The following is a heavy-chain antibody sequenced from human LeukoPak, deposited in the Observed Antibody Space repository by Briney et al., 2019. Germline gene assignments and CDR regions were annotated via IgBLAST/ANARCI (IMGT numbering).Heavy chain of an antibody. CDR3: ASYDSSGDDAFDI. CDR1: GGTFSSYA. Sequence: SVKVSCKASGGTFSSYATSLVRQAPGQGLEWMGGIIPIFGTANYAQKFQGRVTITTDESTSTAYMELSSLRSADTAVYYCASYDSSGDDAFDIWGQGTMVTVSS. V-gene: IGHV1-69*05. D-gene: IGHD3-22*01. CDR2: IIPIFGTA. J-gene: IGHJ3*02.